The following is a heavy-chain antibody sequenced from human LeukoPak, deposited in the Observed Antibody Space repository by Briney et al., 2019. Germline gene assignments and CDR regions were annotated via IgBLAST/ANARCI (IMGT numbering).Heavy chain of an antibody. CDR3: ARGYCSSATCRHFDY. J-gene: IGHJ4*02. V-gene: IGHV1-18*01. CDR1: GYAFTNYA. Sequence: ASVKVSCKASGYAFTNYAISWVRQAPGQGLEWMGWISVYNGNTNYAQKLQGRVTMTADTSTTTAYMELRSLRSDDTAVYYCARGYCSSATCRHFDYWAREPRSPSP. D-gene: IGHD2-2*01. CDR2: ISVYNGNT.